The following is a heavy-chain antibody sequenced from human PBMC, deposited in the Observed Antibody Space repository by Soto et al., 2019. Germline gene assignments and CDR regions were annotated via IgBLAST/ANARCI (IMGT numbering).Heavy chain of an antibody. J-gene: IGHJ6*02. CDR1: GYTFTSYD. CDR2: MNPNSGNT. CDR3: ATEKTSSGMDV. V-gene: IGHV1-8*01. Sequence: QVQLVQSGAEVKKPGASVKVSCKASGYTFTSYDINWVRQATGQGLEWMGWMNPNSGNTGSAQKFQGRVTXPXXTSISTAYMELSSLRSEDTAVYYCATEKTSSGMDVWGQATTVTVSS.